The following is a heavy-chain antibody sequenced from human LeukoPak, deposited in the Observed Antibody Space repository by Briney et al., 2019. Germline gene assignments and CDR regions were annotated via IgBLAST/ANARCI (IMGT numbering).Heavy chain of an antibody. V-gene: IGHV3-48*02. CDR3: ARENIVVVTAIRDAFDI. J-gene: IGHJ3*02. D-gene: IGHD2-21*02. CDR1: GFTFSSYS. CDR2: ISSGSSTI. Sequence: PGGSLRLSCAAPGFTFSSYSMNWVRQAPGKGLEWVSYISSGSSTIYYADSVKGRFTISRDNAKNSLCLQMNSLRDEDTAVYYCARENIVVVTAIRDAFDIWGQGTMVTVSS.